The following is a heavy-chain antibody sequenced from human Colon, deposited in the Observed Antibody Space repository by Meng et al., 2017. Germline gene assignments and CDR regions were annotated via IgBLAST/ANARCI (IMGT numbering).Heavy chain of an antibody. CDR1: GGSISSFY. J-gene: IGHJ4*02. V-gene: IGHV4-59*01. CDR3: ARATLEGRGVYYFDH. Sequence: PRSGPGLGKPEQPLFRTWTRSGGSISSFYWNWIRQPAGKALEWIGYIHYSGRSKYNPSLKSRVTMTVDTSKNQFSLKLSPVPAADTAVYYCARATLEGRGVYYFDHWGQGTLVTVSS. D-gene: IGHD1-1*01. CDR2: IHYSGRS.